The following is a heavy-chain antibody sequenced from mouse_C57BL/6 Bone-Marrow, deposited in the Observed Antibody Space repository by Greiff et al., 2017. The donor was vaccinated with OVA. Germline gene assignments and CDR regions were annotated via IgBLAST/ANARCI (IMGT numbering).Heavy chain of an antibody. CDR3: GPITAVPPWFAY. CDR1: GFSLSTSNMG. D-gene: IGHD1-1*01. Sequence: QVTLKESGPGILQPSQTLSLTCSFSGFSLSTSNMGIGWISQPSGMGLEWLVHIWWNDDKYYNPSMKSRLTIYKDTSNNQVFLKITSMDTSDTATYYCGPITAVPPWFAYWGQGTLVTVSA. J-gene: IGHJ3*01. V-gene: IGHV8-5*01. CDR2: IWWNDDK.